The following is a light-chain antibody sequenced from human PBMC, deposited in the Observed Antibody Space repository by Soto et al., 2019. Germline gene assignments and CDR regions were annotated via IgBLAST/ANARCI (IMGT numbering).Light chain of an antibody. J-gene: IGKJ1*01. CDR3: QQYDRYSWT. CDR2: EAS. CDR1: QSMSSW. V-gene: IGKV1-5*01. Sequence: DIPMTQSPSSLSASVGDRVTITCRASQSMSSWLAWYQQKPGKAPKLLIYEASILESGVPLRFSGSGSGTEFTLTINSLQPDDIATYYCQQYDRYSWTFGQGTKVEIK.